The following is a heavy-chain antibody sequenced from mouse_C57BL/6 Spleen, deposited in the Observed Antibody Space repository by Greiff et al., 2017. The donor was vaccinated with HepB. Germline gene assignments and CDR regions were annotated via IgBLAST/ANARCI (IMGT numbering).Heavy chain of an antibody. CDR1: GFTFSSYG. CDR2: ISSGGSYT. J-gene: IGHJ2*01. Sequence: EVKLVESGGDLVKPGGSLKLSCAASGFTFSSYGMSWVRQTPDKRLEWVATISSGGSYTYYPDSVKGRFTISRDNAKNTLYLQMSSLKSEETAMYYCARGEGYDYGLDYWGQGTTLTVSS. V-gene: IGHV5-6*01. CDR3: ARGEGYDYGLDY. D-gene: IGHD2-4*01.